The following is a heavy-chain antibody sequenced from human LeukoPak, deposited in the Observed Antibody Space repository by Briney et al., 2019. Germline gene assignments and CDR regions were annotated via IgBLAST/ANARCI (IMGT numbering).Heavy chain of an antibody. CDR1: GGTFSSYA. V-gene: IGHV1-69*13. Sequence: GASVKVSCKASGGTFSSYAISWVRQAPGQGLEWMGGIIPIFGTANYAQKFQGRVSITADESTSTAYMELSSLRSEDTAVYYCARDYSYGYFDYWGQGTLVTVSS. J-gene: IGHJ4*02. CDR2: IIPIFGTA. D-gene: IGHD5-18*01. CDR3: ARDYSYGYFDY.